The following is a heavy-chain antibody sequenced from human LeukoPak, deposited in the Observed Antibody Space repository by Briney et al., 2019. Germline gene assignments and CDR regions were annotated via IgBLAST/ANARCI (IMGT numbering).Heavy chain of an antibody. V-gene: IGHV4-39*01. Sequence: SETLSLTCTVSGVSISSSSYYWGWIRQPPGKGLEWMGSIYYSGSTYYNSALNSRLTISVDTSKNQFSLYLASVTAAGTAVYYCASHRHNGGHHFWGQGTLVTVSS. CDR2: IYYSGST. CDR1: GVSISSSSYY. D-gene: IGHD3-16*01. CDR3: ASHRHNGGHHF. J-gene: IGHJ4*02.